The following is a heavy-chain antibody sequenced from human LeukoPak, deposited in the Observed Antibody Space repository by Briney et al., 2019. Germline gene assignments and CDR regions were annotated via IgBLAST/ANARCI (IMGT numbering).Heavy chain of an antibody. V-gene: IGHV1-46*01. CDR1: GYTFTCYY. J-gene: IGHJ4*02. CDR3: ATDGEGNY. Sequence: ASVKVSCKASGYTFTCYYIHWVRQAPGQGLEWMGIINPSGGRTSYAQKFQGRVTMTRDTSTNTVYMELSSLRSEDTAVYYCATDGEGNYWGQGTLVTISS. CDR2: INPSGGRT. D-gene: IGHD2-21*01.